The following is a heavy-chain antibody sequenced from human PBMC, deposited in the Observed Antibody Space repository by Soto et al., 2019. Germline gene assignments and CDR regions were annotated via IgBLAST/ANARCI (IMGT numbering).Heavy chain of an antibody. CDR3: ARVGWFGNYNWFDP. Sequence: SETLSLTCTVSGGSISSYYWSWIRQPPGNGLEWIGYIYYSVSTNYNPSLKSRVTISVDTSKNQFSLKLSSVTAADTAVYYCARVGWFGNYNWFDPWGQGTLVTVSS. D-gene: IGHD3-10*01. CDR2: IYYSVST. J-gene: IGHJ5*02. V-gene: IGHV4-59*01. CDR1: GGSISSYY.